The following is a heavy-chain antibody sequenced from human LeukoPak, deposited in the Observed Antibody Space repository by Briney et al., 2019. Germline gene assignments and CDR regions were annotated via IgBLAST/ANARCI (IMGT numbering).Heavy chain of an antibody. V-gene: IGHV1-3*01. CDR3: ARDSGSGTNDY. CDR1: GYTFTSYA. D-gene: IGHD1-26*01. Sequence: ASVKVSCKASGYTFTSYAIHWVRQAPGQRLEWMGWISAGNGNTKYSQNFQGRVTFISNTSATTAFMELSSLRSEDAAVYYCARDSGSGTNDYWGQGTLVTVSS. CDR2: ISAGNGNT. J-gene: IGHJ4*02.